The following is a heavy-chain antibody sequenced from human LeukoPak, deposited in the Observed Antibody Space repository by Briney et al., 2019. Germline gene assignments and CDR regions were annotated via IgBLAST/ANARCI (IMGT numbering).Heavy chain of an antibody. J-gene: IGHJ4*02. V-gene: IGHV3-30*18. Sequence: GGSLRLSCAASGFTFNIYGLHWVRQAPGKGLEWVAVISYDGNDKHYADSVKGRFTISRDNSKNTLYLQMNSLRAEDTAVYYCAKGGGVVAAYLFDYWGQGTLVTVSS. CDR3: AKGGGVVAAYLFDY. CDR1: GFTFNIYG. CDR2: ISYDGNDK. D-gene: IGHD2-15*01.